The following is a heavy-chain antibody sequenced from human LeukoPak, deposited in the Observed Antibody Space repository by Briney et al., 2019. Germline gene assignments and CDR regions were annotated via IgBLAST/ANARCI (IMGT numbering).Heavy chain of an antibody. CDR2: INPNSGGT. CDR1: GYTFTGYY. V-gene: IGHV1-2*06. D-gene: IGHD3-22*01. CDR3: ARLYYYDSSGYYSPDY. Sequence: ASVKVSCKASGYTFTGYYMHWVRQAPGQGLGWMGRINPNSGGTNYAQKFQGRVTMTRDTSISTAYMELSRLRSDDTAVYYCARLYYYDSSGYYSPDYWGQGTLVTVSS. J-gene: IGHJ4*02.